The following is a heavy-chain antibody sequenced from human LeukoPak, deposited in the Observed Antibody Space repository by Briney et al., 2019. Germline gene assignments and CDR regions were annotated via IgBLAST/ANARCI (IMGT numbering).Heavy chain of an antibody. CDR1: GGSISSYY. CDR2: IYYSGST. J-gene: IGHJ4*02. Sequence: SETLSLTCTVSGGSISSYYWSWIRQPPGKGLEWIGYIYYSGSTNYNPSLKSRVTISVDTSKKQFSLKLSSVTAADTAVYYCATYYYDSSGYYYDDYWGQGTLVTVSS. CDR3: ATYYYDSSGYYYDDY. V-gene: IGHV4-59*01. D-gene: IGHD3-22*01.